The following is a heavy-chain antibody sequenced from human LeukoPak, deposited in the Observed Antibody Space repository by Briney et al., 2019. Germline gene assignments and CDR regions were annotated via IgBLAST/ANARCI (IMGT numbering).Heavy chain of an antibody. V-gene: IGHV4-59*01. CDR3: ARERGTSAWGVVY. D-gene: IGHD6-19*01. Sequence: SETLSLTCTVSGASISGYYWSWIRQPPGKGLEWIGYIYYTGSTNYNPSLTSRVTISVDTSKNQFSLKLSSVTAADTAVYYCARERGTSAWGVVYWGQGALVTVSS. CDR2: IYYTGST. J-gene: IGHJ4*02. CDR1: GASISGYY.